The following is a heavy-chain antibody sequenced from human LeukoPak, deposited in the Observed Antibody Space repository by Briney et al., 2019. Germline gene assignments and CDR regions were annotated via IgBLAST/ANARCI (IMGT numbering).Heavy chain of an antibody. J-gene: IGHJ4*02. CDR1: GFTFNIYG. V-gene: IGHV3-33*01. D-gene: IGHD5-18*01. CDR2: IWYDGSKK. Sequence: GGSLRLSCAASGFTFNIYGMHWVRQAPGKGLEWVAFIWYDGSKKYYADSVKGRFTISRDNAKNSLYLQMSSLRAEDTAVYYCARVRYNSGYIFDYWGQGTLVTVSS. CDR3: ARVRYNSGYIFDY.